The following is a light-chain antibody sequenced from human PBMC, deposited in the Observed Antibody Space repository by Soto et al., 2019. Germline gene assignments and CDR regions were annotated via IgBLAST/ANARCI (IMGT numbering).Light chain of an antibody. V-gene: IGLV2-14*01. CDR3: SSYTSRNTYV. J-gene: IGLJ1*01. CDR1: SGDIGDYNY. CDR2: EVS. Sequence: QSALAQPASVSGSPGQSITISCTGISGDIGDYNYVSWYQQHPGKAPKLLIFEVSDRPSGVSNRFSGSKSGNTASLTISGLQAEDEADYYCSSYTSRNTYVFGTGTKGTGL.